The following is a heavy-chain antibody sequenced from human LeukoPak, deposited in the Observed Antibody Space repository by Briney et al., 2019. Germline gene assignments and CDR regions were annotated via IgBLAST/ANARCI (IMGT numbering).Heavy chain of an antibody. Sequence: PGGSPRLSCAASGFTFSSYGMHWVRQAPGKGLEWVAVISYDGSNKYYADSVKGRFTISRDNSKNTLYLQMNSLRAEDTAVYYCAKDSYAHFDYWGQGTLVTVSS. J-gene: IGHJ4*02. CDR2: ISYDGSNK. CDR3: AKDSYAHFDY. V-gene: IGHV3-30*18. CDR1: GFTFSSYG.